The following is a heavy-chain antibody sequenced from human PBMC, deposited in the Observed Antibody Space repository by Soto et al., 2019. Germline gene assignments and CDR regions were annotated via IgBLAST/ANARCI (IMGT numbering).Heavy chain of an antibody. CDR3: ARGEPGASYYYYYYGMDV. CDR2: IYYSGST. CDR1: GGSISSYY. Sequence: SETLSLTCTVSGGSISSYYWRWIRQPPGKGLEGIGYIYYSGSTNYNPSLKSRVTISVDTSKNQFSLKLSSVTAADTAVYYCARGEPGASYYYYYYGMDVWGQGTTVTVSS. D-gene: IGHD1-26*01. V-gene: IGHV4-59*01. J-gene: IGHJ6*02.